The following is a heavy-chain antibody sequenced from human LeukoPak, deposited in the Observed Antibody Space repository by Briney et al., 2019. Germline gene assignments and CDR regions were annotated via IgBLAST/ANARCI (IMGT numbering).Heavy chain of an antibody. CDR2: SSSSGSTT. V-gene: IGHV3-48*04. D-gene: IGHD5-12*01. CDR1: GLTFSDYS. J-gene: IGHJ4*02. Sequence: PGGSLRLSCAASGLTFSDYSINWVRQAPGKGLEWVSYSSSSGSTTYYADSVKGRFSISRDNAKNSLYLQMNSLRAEDTAVYYCARGPYDSYFDYWGQGTLVTVSS. CDR3: ARGPYDSYFDY.